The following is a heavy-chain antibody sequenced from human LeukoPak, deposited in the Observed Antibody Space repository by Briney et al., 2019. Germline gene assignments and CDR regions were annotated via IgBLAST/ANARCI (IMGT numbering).Heavy chain of an antibody. Sequence: AAVKVSCKASEYTFTDYYMHWVRQAPGQGLEWMGWINPNSGDTNYAQKFQGRVTMTRDPSISTAYMALTRLRSDDTAVYYCARDAWLVGTTNLYYFDYWGQGTLVTVSS. V-gene: IGHV1-2*02. J-gene: IGHJ4*02. D-gene: IGHD1-26*01. CDR2: INPNSGDT. CDR3: ARDAWLVGTTNLYYFDY. CDR1: EYTFTDYY.